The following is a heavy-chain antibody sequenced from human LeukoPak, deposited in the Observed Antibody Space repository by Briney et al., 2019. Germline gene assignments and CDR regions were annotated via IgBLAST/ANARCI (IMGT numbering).Heavy chain of an antibody. D-gene: IGHD1-26*01. V-gene: IGHV3-23*01. CDR2: INGSGGST. J-gene: IGHJ5*02. CDR1: GFTFSSYA. Sequence: GGSLRLSCAASGFTFSSYAMSWVRQAPGKGLEWVSDINGSGGSTYYADSVKGRFTISRDNSKNTLFLQMNSLRAEDTAVYYCAKKYSTGLDPWGQGTLVTVSS. CDR3: AKKYSTGLDP.